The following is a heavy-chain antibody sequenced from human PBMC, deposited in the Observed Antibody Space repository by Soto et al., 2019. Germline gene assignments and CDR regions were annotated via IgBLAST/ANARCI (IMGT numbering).Heavy chain of an antibody. CDR1: GFIFSHHS. CDR2: INSDTGYT. V-gene: IGHV1-3*04. CDR3: VRGKEAGVWFDP. D-gene: IGHD3-10*01. Sequence: QVQLVQSGAEVTKPGASVQVSCKASGFIFSHHSIHWVRQAPGQRLEWMGWINSDTGYTKYSQKFQARLTITWDSSAKTAYMELSSLQSEDTAVYYCVRGKEAGVWFDPWGQGTLVTVSS. J-gene: IGHJ5*02.